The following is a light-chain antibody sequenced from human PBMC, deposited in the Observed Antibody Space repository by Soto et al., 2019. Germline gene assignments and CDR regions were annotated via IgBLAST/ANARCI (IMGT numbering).Light chain of an antibody. CDR3: QQYNSYSPGDT. V-gene: IGKV1-5*03. CDR1: QSISSW. Sequence: DIQMTQSPSTLSASVGDRVTITCRASQSISSWLAWYQQKPGKAPKLLIYKASSLESGVPSRFSGSGSGTEFTLTISSLQPDDFAPYYCQQYNSYSPGDTFGQGTKVDIK. CDR2: KAS. J-gene: IGKJ1*01.